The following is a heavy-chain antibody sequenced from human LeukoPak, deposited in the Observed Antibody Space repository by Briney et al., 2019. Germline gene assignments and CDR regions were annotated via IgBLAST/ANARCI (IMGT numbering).Heavy chain of an antibody. V-gene: IGHV4-59*01. CDR3: ARSPPLERAFGICDF. J-gene: IGHJ4*02. Sequence: KPSETLSLTCSVSGGSITSYYWSWIRQPPGKGLEWIGYVDHSGSTNYNPSLKSRVTISVDTSKNQFSLKLSSVTAADTAVYFCARSPPLERAFGICDFWGEGTRVTVSS. CDR1: GGSITSYY. CDR2: VDHSGST. D-gene: IGHD3-3*01.